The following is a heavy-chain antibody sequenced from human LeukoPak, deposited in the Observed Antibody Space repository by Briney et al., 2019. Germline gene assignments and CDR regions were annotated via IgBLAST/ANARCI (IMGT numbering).Heavy chain of an antibody. Sequence: ASVKVSCKATSRISWVRQAPGQGLEWMGWIGAYGGDTYYAQKFQGRITVTTDTSTSTVYMELRNLRSDDTAVYYCARSGTDYDSRPTGFDPWGQGTLVTVSS. D-gene: IGHD3-22*01. V-gene: IGHV1-18*01. J-gene: IGHJ5*02. CDR2: IGAYGGDT. CDR1: TSR. CDR3: ARSGTDYDSRPTGFDP.